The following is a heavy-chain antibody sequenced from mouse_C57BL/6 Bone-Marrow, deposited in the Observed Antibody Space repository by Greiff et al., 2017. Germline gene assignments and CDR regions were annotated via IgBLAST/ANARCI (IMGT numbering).Heavy chain of an antibody. CDR3: ARHDSAWFAY. J-gene: IGHJ3*01. V-gene: IGHV5-17*01. CDR1: GFTFSDYG. Sequence: DVQLVESGGGLVKPGGSLKLSCAASGFTFSDYGMHWVRQAPEKGLEWVAYISSGSSTIYYADTVKGRFTISRDNAKNTLFLQMTSLRSADTAMYYCARHDSAWFAYWGQGTLVTVSA. D-gene: IGHD2-12*01. CDR2: ISSGSSTI.